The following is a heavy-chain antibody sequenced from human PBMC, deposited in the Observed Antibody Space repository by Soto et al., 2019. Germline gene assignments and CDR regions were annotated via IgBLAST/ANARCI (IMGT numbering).Heavy chain of an antibody. CDR1: GFTFSSYA. CDR3: AVGKGLRYFDWLLPLDY. V-gene: IGHV3-23*01. D-gene: IGHD3-9*01. Sequence: PGGSLRLSCAASGFTFSSYAMSWVRQAPGKGLEWVSAISGSGGSTYYADSVKGRFTISRDNSKNTLYLQMNSLRAEDTAVYYCAVGKGLRYFDWLLPLDYWGQGTLVTVSS. J-gene: IGHJ4*02. CDR2: ISGSGGST.